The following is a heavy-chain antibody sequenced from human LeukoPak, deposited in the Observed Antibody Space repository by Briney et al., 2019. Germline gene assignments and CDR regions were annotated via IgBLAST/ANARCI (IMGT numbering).Heavy chain of an antibody. CDR2: IYYSGST. V-gene: IGHV4-39*07. D-gene: IGHD7-27*01. CDR3: ARRPTGDPKFDY. CDR1: GGSISSSSSY. Sequence: PSETLSLTCTVSGGSISSSSSYWGWIRQPPGKGLEWIGGIYYSGSTYYNPSLKSRVTISVDTSKNRFSLKLSTVTAADTAVYYCARRPTGDPKFDYWGQGTLVTVSS. J-gene: IGHJ4*02.